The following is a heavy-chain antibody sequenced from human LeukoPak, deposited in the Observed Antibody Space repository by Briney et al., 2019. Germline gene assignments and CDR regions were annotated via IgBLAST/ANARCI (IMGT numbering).Heavy chain of an antibody. CDR3: ARAWGVTMVRGVTTLRAVASIDY. V-gene: IGHV4-34*01. CDR1: GGSFSGYY. J-gene: IGHJ4*02. D-gene: IGHD3-10*01. Sequence: SETLSLTCAVYGGSFSGYYWSWIRQPPGKGLEWIGEINHSGSTNYNPSLKSRVTISVDTSKNQFSLKLSSVTAADTAVYYCARAWGVTMVRGVTTLRAVASIDYWGQGTLVTVSS. CDR2: INHSGST.